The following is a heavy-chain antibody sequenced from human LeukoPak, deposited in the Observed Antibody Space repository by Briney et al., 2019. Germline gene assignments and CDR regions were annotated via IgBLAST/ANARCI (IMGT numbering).Heavy chain of an antibody. J-gene: IGHJ4*02. Sequence: PSETLSLTCAVSGGSISSGGYSWSWIRQPPGKGLEWIGYIYHSGSTYYNASLKSQVTISVDRSKNQFSLKLSSVTAADTAVYYCARGRTTVVTPYYFDYWGQGTLVTVSS. CDR2: IYHSGST. V-gene: IGHV4-30-2*01. D-gene: IGHD4-23*01. CDR3: ARGRTTVVTPYYFDY. CDR1: GGSISSGGYS.